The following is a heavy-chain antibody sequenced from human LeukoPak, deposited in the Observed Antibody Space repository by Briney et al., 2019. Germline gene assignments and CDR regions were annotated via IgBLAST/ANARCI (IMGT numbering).Heavy chain of an antibody. CDR2: INHSGST. V-gene: IGHV4-34*01. J-gene: IGHJ3*02. Sequence: SETLSLTCDVYGGSFSGYYWSWIRQPPGKGLEWIGEINHSGSTNYNPSLKSRVTISVDTSKNQFSLKLSSVTAADTAVYYCARGGTMRVVVTTRAFDIWGQGTMVTVSS. CDR3: ARGGTMRVVVTTRAFDI. CDR1: GGSFSGYY. D-gene: IGHD3-22*01.